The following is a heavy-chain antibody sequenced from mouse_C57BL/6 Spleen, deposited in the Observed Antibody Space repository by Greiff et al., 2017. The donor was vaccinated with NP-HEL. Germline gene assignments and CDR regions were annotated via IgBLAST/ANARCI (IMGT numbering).Heavy chain of an antibody. D-gene: IGHD3-2*02. CDR1: GYAFSSYW. V-gene: IGHV1-80*01. Sequence: QVQLQQSGAELVKPGASVKISCKASGYAFSSYWMNWVKQRPGKGLEWIGQIYPGDGDTNYNGKFKGKATLTADKSSSTAYMQLSSLTSEDSAVYFCAREELRRYYFDYWGQGTTLTVSS. CDR3: AREELRRYYFDY. CDR2: IYPGDGDT. J-gene: IGHJ2*01.